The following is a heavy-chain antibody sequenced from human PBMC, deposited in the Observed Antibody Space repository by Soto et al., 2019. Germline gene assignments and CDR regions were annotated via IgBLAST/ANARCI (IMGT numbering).Heavy chain of an antibody. CDR1: GGSISSYY. D-gene: IGHD6-6*01. V-gene: IGHV4-59*01. Sequence: QVQLQESGPGLVKPSETLSLTCTVSGGSISSYYWSWIRQPPGKGLEWIGYIYYSGSTNYNPSLKSRVTISVDTSKNQFSLKLSSVTAADTAVYYCARTSSIAARPTAGFDYWGQGTLVTVSS. J-gene: IGHJ4*02. CDR3: ARTSSIAARPTAGFDY. CDR2: IYYSGST.